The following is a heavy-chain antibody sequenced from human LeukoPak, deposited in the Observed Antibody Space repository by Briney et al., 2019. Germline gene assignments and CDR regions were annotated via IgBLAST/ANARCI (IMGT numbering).Heavy chain of an antibody. CDR3: AKEKDGGFDY. Sequence: GGSLRLSCAASGFTFSSYAMGWVRQAPGKGLEWVSAISGSGANTYYADSVKGRFTISRDNSKNTLSLQMNTLRTDDTAVYYCAKEKDGGFDYWGQGTLVTVSS. V-gene: IGHV3-23*01. CDR1: GFTFSSYA. CDR2: ISGSGANT. J-gene: IGHJ4*02.